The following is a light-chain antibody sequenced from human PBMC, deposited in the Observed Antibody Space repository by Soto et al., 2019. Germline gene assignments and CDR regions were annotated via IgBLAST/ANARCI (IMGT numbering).Light chain of an antibody. CDR1: QSVSSQ. J-gene: IGKJ5*01. CDR3: QRRSNDWYSIT. V-gene: IGKV3-11*01. Sequence: ELLLTQSPCTLSLSPGEGATVSCRASQSVSSQLAWYQQKPGQATRLLIYDASARATGIPGRLSGSGSGTDFTLTITSLETEDFAVYHCQRRSNDWYSITFGRGTRLEIK. CDR2: DAS.